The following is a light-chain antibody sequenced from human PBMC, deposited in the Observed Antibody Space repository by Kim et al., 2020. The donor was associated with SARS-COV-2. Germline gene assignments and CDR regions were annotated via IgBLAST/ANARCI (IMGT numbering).Light chain of an antibody. Sequence: PGERATLSCRASQSVRTYLAWYQQKPGQSPRLLIYDASNRATGIPARFSGSGSGTDFTLTISSLEPEDFAVYYCQQRGNWPTFGQGTRLEIK. CDR2: DAS. CDR3: QQRGNWPT. V-gene: IGKV3-11*01. J-gene: IGKJ5*01. CDR1: QSVRTY.